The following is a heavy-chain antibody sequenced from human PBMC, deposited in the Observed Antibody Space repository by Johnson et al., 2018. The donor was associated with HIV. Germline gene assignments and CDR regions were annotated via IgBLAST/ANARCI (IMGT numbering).Heavy chain of an antibody. CDR2: ISFDGSNK. J-gene: IGHJ3*02. V-gene: IGHV3-30*19. CDR1: GFTFSSYG. D-gene: IGHD5-12*01. Sequence: QVQLVESGGGVVQPGGSLRLSCAASGFTFSSYGMHWVRQAPGKGLEWVAVISFDGSNKYYADSVKGRFTISKDISKNTLYLQMDSLRPEDTAVYYWARGRKDIEAADGLDNDAFDMWGQGTLVTGSS. CDR3: ARGRKDIEAADGLDNDAFDM.